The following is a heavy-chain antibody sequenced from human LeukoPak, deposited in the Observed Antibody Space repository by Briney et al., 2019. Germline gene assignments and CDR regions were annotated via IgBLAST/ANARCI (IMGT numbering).Heavy chain of an antibody. Sequence: SETLSLTCTVSGGSISSYYWSWIRQPPGKGLEWIGYIYTSGSTNYNPSLKSRVTISVDTSKNQFSLKLSSVTAADTAVYYCARGLHQLVRSWFDPWGQGTLVTVSS. CDR1: GGSISSYY. CDR3: ARGLHQLVRSWFDP. D-gene: IGHD6-13*01. V-gene: IGHV4-4*09. J-gene: IGHJ5*02. CDR2: IYTSGST.